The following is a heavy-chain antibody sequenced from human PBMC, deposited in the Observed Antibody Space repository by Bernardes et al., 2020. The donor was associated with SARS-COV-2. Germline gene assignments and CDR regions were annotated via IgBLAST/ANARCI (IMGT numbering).Heavy chain of an antibody. V-gene: IGHV3-7*01. CDR2: VKPDGSVK. D-gene: IGHD6-19*01. CDR3: ARHYNGWLNFDY. Sequence: GSPRLSNASSRFTFRTYWMSWVLPSPGKGLEWVAHVKPDGSVKYYVDSVKGRFTISRDTTKNSLYLEMTSLRAEDTAVYYCARHYNGWLNFDYWGQGTLVTVSS. CDR1: RFTFRTYW. J-gene: IGHJ4*02.